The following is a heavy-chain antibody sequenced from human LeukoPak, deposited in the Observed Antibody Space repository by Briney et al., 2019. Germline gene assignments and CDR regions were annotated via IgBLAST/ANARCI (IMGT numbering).Heavy chain of an antibody. V-gene: IGHV5-51*01. Sequence: GESLKISCKGSGYSFTSYWIGWVRQMPGKGLKWMGIIYPGDSDTRYRPSFQGQVTISADKSISTAYLQWSSLKASDTAMYYCARHYGDTMIVPDAFDIWGQGTMVTVSS. CDR2: IYPGDSDT. CDR3: ARHYGDTMIVPDAFDI. J-gene: IGHJ3*02. CDR1: GYSFTSYW. D-gene: IGHD3-22*01.